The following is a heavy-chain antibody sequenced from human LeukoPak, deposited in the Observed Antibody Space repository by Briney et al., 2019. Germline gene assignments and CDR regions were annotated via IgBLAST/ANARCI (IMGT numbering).Heavy chain of an antibody. CDR1: GYTFTGYY. CDR2: INPNSGGT. Sequence: GASVKVSCTASGYTFTGYYMHWVRQAPGQGLEWMGWINPNSGGTNYAQKFQGRVTMTRDTSISTAYMELSRLRSDDTAVYYCARGYGSGSYSYFDYWGQGTLVTVSS. CDR3: ARGYGSGSYSYFDY. D-gene: IGHD3-10*01. V-gene: IGHV1-2*02. J-gene: IGHJ4*02.